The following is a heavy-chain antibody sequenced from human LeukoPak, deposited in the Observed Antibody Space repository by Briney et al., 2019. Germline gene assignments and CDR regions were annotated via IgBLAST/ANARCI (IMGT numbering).Heavy chain of an antibody. CDR1: GFTFSTYR. D-gene: IGHD3-10*01. CDR3: ARGRPYSYGSGQFDY. V-gene: IGHV3-7*03. CDR2: ITEDGSGK. J-gene: IGHJ4*02. Sequence: GGSLRLSCAASGFTFSTYRMAWVRQAPGKGLEWVATITEDGSGKYHVDSVKGRFTISRDNSENTLYLQMNSLRAEDTAVYYCARGRPYSYGSGQFDYWGQGTLVTVSS.